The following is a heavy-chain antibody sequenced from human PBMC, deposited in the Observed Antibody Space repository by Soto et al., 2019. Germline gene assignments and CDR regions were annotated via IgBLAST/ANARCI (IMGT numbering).Heavy chain of an antibody. Sequence: PSETLSLTCTFSVVSISSGGYYCSWIRQHPGKGLEWIGYIYYSGSTYYNPSLKSRVTISVDTSKNQFSLKLSSVTAADTAVYYCAGKLGYCSSTSCYGAEYYGMDVWGHGTPVTVS. CDR1: VVSISSGGYY. CDR3: AGKLGYCSSTSCYGAEYYGMDV. V-gene: IGHV4-31*03. D-gene: IGHD2-2*01. CDR2: IYYSGST. J-gene: IGHJ6*02.